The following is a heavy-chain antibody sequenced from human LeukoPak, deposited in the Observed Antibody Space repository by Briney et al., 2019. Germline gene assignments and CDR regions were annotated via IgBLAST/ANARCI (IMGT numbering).Heavy chain of an antibody. Sequence: SETLSLTCTVSGGSISSYYWSWIRQPPGKGLEWIGYIYYSGSTNYNPSLKSRVTISVDTSKNQFSLKLSSVTAADTAVYYCARVGRGGYRPDCWGQGTLVTVSS. V-gene: IGHV4-59*01. CDR3: ARVGRGGYRPDC. CDR2: IYYSGST. J-gene: IGHJ4*02. D-gene: IGHD5-24*01. CDR1: GGSISSYY.